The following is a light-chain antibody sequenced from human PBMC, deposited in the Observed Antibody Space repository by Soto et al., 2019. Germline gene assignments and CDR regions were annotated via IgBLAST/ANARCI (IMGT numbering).Light chain of an antibody. CDR1: ESIGRY. Sequence: HMTQSPISLSASVGDRIAITCRANESIGRYLSWFQQTPGGVPKLLIYAASTLQTGVPSRFSGSGSGTDFTLTINGLQSQDFATYYCLQTYSPPLSFGGGTRVE. CDR2: AAS. CDR3: LQTYSPPLS. V-gene: IGKV1-39*01. J-gene: IGKJ4*01.